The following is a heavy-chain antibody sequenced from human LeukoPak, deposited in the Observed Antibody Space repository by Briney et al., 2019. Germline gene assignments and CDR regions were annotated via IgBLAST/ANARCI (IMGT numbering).Heavy chain of an antibody. D-gene: IGHD3-10*01. CDR3: AKDMDTLVRGVIFN. CDR1: GFMLDDYA. V-gene: IGHV3-9*01. CDR2: ISWNSGSI. Sequence: GGSLRLSCAGSGFMLDDYAMHWVRQAPGKGLEWVSGISWNSGSIGYADSVKGRFTISRDNAKNSLYLQMNSLRAEDTALYYCAKDMDTLVRGVIFNWGQGTLVTVSS. J-gene: IGHJ4*02.